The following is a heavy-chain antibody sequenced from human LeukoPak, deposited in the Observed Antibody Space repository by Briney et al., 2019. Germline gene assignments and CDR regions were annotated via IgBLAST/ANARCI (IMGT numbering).Heavy chain of an antibody. V-gene: IGHV3-7*01. CDR3: ARSAKGYGSGDIDY. Sequence: PGGSLKLSCAASGFTFRRYWMSWVRQAPGKGLEWVANIKQDGDLKYYVDSVEGRFTISRDNAKNSLYLQMNSLSTEDTAVYYCARSAKGYGSGDIDYWGQGTLVTVSS. CDR1: GFTFRRYW. CDR2: IKQDGDLK. D-gene: IGHD3-10*01. J-gene: IGHJ4*02.